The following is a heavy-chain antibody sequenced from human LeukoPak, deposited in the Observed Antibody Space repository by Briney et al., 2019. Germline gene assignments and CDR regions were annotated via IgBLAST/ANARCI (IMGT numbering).Heavy chain of an antibody. CDR3: ARDHVPAAARCFDY. V-gene: IGHV3-48*04. Sequence: GGSLRLSCAASGFTFSSYSMNWVRQAPGKGLEWVSYISSSSSSIYYADSVKGRFTISRDNAKNSLYLQMNSLRAEDTALYYCARDHVPAAARCFDYWGQGTLVTASS. CDR2: ISSSSSSI. D-gene: IGHD2-2*01. CDR1: GFTFSSYS. J-gene: IGHJ4*02.